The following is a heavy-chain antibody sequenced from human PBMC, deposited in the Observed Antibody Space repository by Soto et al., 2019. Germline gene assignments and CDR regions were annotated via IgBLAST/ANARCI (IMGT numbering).Heavy chain of an antibody. CDR2: ISSNGGST. CDR3: ARQWLDSYYFDY. J-gene: IGHJ4*02. V-gene: IGHV3-64*01. Sequence: GGSLRLSCSASGFTFSSYAMHWVRQAPGKGLEYVSAISSNGGSTYYANTVKGRFTISRDNSKNTLYFQRGSLRAEDMAVYYCARQWLDSYYFDYWGQGPLVTVSS. CDR1: GFTFSSYA. D-gene: IGHD6-19*01.